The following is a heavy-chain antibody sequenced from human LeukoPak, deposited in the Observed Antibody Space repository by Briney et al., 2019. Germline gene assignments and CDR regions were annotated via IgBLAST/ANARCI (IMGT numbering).Heavy chain of an antibody. CDR2: ISYDGSNK. J-gene: IGHJ6*03. D-gene: IGHD2-2*01. CDR1: GFTFSSYA. V-gene: IGHV3-30*04. Sequence: GGSLRLSCAASGFTFSSYAMHWVRQAPGKGLEWVAVISYDGSNKYYADSVKGRFTISRDNSKNTLYLQMNSLRAEDTAVYYCASRKRSTSRYYYYYMDVWGEGTTVTVSS. CDR3: ASRKRSTSRYYYYYMDV.